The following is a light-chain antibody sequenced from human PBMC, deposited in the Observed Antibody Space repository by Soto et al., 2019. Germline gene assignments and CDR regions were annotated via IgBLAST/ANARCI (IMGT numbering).Light chain of an antibody. CDR3: QQYDTYSRT. V-gene: IGKV1-5*01. Sequence: DIQMTHSPSTLSASVGDRVTVTCRASQRINTWLAWYQQKPGKAPKLLIYDASSLQSGVPSRFTGRGSGTEFTLTISSLQPDDFATYYCQQYDTYSRTFGQGTKVDIK. CDR1: QRINTW. CDR2: DAS. J-gene: IGKJ1*01.